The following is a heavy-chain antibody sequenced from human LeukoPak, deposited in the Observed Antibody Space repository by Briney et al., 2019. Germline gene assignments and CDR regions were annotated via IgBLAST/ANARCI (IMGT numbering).Heavy chain of an antibody. CDR2: IGTAGDT. J-gene: IGHJ6*03. Sequence: GGSLRLSCAASGLTLSSYDMHWVRQATGKGLEWVSAIGTAGDTYYPGSVKGRFTISRENAKNSLYLQMNSLRAGDPAVYYCARGYYDSSGYYYYYYMDVWGKGTTVTVSS. CDR1: GLTLSSYD. D-gene: IGHD3-22*01. V-gene: IGHV3-13*01. CDR3: ARGYYDSSGYYYYYYMDV.